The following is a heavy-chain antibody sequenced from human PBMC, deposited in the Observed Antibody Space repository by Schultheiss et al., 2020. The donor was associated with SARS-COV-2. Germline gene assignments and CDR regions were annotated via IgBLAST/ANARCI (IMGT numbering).Heavy chain of an antibody. Sequence: GSLRLSCAASGFTFSSYAMSWVRQAPGKGLEWIGEINHSGSTNYNPSLKSRVTISVDTSKNQFSLKLSSVTAADTAVYYCARQGIAAAGDYWGQGTLVTVSS. CDR2: INHSGST. CDR1: GFTFSSYA. J-gene: IGHJ4*02. D-gene: IGHD6-13*01. V-gene: IGHV4-34*01. CDR3: ARQGIAAAGDY.